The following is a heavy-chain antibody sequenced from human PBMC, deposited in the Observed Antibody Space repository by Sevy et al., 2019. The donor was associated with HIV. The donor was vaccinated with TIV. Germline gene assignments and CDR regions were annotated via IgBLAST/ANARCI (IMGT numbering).Heavy chain of an antibody. V-gene: IGHV3-23*01. Sequence: GGSLRLSCAASGLTVSSTYMSWVRQAPGKGLEWVSAISGSGGSTYYADSVKGRFTISRDNSKNTLYLQMNSLRAEDTAVYYCAKVGYCSTTSCYTIYYGMDVWGQGTTVTVSS. CDR1: GLTVSSTY. CDR2: ISGSGGST. CDR3: AKVGYCSTTSCYTIYYGMDV. D-gene: IGHD2-2*02. J-gene: IGHJ6*02.